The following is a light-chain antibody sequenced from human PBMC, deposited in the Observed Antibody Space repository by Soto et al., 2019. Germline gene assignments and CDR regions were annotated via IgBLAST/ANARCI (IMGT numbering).Light chain of an antibody. CDR1: QSVNSN. Sequence: EIVLTQSPGTLSLSPGETATLSCRASQSVNSNYLAWYRQKPGQAPRLLISGASTRATGIPDRFSGSGSGTDFTLIISSLQSEDFAVYYCQQYNNWPLTFGGGTKVEIK. CDR3: QQYNNWPLT. J-gene: IGKJ4*01. CDR2: GAS. V-gene: IGKV3D-15*01.